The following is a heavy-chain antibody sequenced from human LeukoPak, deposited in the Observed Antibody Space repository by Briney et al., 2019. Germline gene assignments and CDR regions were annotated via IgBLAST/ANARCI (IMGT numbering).Heavy chain of an antibody. D-gene: IGHD6-13*01. CDR2: IYYSGNT. CDR1: GGSISSTNHY. J-gene: IGHJ4*02. V-gene: IGHV4-39*01. CDR3: ARHSKQQLLDLNY. Sequence: SETLSLTCTVSGGSISSTNHYWGWIRQPPGKGLEWIGSIYYSGNTYYNPSLKSRVTVSIDTSKSQFSLQLSSVTAADTAVYYCARHSKQQLLDLNYWGQGTLVTASS.